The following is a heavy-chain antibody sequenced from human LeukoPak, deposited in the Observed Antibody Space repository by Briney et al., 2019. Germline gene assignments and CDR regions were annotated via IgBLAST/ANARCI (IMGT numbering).Heavy chain of an antibody. D-gene: IGHD2-8*02. Sequence: GGSLRLACAASGFTVSDDWMSWVRQAPGEGRGWVANRKPEGSEKSYVDSVRGQFTISRDNAKNPLYLKMNTLRVEDTAVYYCPSYLYWWSDLGYWGQGTLVTVSP. CDR2: RKPEGSEK. J-gene: IGHJ4*02. CDR1: GFTVSDDW. CDR3: PSYLYWWSDLGY. V-gene: IGHV3-7*01.